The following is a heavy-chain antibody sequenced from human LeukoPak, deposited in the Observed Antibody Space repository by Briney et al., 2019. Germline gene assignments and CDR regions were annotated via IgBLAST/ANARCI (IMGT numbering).Heavy chain of an antibody. Sequence: ASVKVSCKASGYTFIGHYIHWVREAPGQGLGWVGGMNPDSGGKNYAQKFHDRVTMNRDTSITTAYMELSRLTSDDTAIYYCARIMEYYDFTPRGFDIWGQGTMVAVSS. J-gene: IGHJ3*02. CDR3: ARIMEYYDFTPRGFDI. CDR1: GYTFIGHY. V-gene: IGHV1-2*02. CDR2: MNPDSGGK. D-gene: IGHD3/OR15-3a*01.